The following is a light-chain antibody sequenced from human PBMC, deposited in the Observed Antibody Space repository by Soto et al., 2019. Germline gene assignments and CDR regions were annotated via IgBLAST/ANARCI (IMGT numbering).Light chain of an antibody. CDR1: SSDVGGYNY. V-gene: IGLV2-14*01. CDR2: EVS. Sequence: QSVLTQPASVSGSPGQSITISCTGTSSDVGGYNYVSWFQQHPGKAPKLKIYEVSNRPSGVSNRFSGSKSGSTASLTISELQAEDEADYYCTSFTTISTWVFGGGTKVTVL. CDR3: TSFTTISTWV. J-gene: IGLJ3*02.